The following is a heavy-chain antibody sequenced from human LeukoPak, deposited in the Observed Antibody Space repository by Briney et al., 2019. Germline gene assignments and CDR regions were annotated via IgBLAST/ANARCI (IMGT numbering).Heavy chain of an antibody. V-gene: IGHV1-2*02. J-gene: IGHJ4*02. CDR1: GYTFTDSY. Sequence: ASLKVSCKTSGYTFTDSYMHWVRQAPGQGLEWIGWINPNAGDTTYAQGFHGRVTMTRDTPISTVYMELNSLKLDDTAVYYCTREGRVGVPFDYWGQGTLVTVSS. CDR3: TREGRVGVPFDY. D-gene: IGHD2-15*01. CDR2: INPNAGDT.